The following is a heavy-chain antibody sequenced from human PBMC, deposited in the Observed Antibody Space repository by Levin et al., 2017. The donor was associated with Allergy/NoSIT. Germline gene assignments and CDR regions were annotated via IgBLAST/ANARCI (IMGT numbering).Heavy chain of an antibody. D-gene: IGHD3-3*01. CDR3: ARLQLLEWLDGNYFDY. CDR2: IYYSGST. CDR1: GGSISSSSYY. J-gene: IGHJ4*02. V-gene: IGHV4-39*01. Sequence: PSETLSLTCTVSGGSISSSSYYWGWIRQPPGKGLEWIGSIYYSGSTYYNPSLKSRVTISVDTSKNQFSLKLSSVTAADTAVYYCARLQLLEWLDGNYFDYWGQGTLVTVSS.